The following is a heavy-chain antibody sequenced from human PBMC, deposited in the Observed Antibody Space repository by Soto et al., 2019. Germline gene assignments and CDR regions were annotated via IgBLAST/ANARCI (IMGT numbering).Heavy chain of an antibody. V-gene: IGHV1-69*08. CDR1: GATFNDYT. J-gene: IGHJ6*03. D-gene: IGHD2-15*01. CDR3: ASGKSQMTQDRMGFYYYMDV. CDR2: VIPLLDAS. Sequence: QVQLVQSGAEVKKPGSSVRISCAASGATFNDYTFTWVRRATGQGLEWMGRVIPLLDASNYAEKFQDRVTITADRSTSTVYMELSGLKSEDSAIYYCASGKSQMTQDRMGFYYYMDVWGKGTTVTVSS.